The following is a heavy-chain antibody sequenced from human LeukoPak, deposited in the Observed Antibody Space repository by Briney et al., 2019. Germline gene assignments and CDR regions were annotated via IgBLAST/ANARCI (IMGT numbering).Heavy chain of an antibody. D-gene: IGHD3-16*02. CDR1: GGSFSGYY. CDR2: INHSGST. J-gene: IGHJ4*02. V-gene: IGHV4-34*01. CDR3: ARHGIDYDYVWGSYLDY. Sequence: SETLSLTCAVYGGSFSGYYWSWIRQPPGKRLEWIGEINHSGSTNYNPSLKSRVTISLDTSKNQFSLKLSSVTAADTAVYYCARHGIDYDYVWGSYLDYWGQGTLVTVSS.